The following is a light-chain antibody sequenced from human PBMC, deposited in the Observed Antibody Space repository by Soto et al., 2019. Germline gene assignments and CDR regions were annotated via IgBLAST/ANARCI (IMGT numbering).Light chain of an antibody. CDR1: SIDVGSYNY. J-gene: IGLJ1*01. V-gene: IGLV2-14*01. Sequence: QSVLPQPASVSGSPGQSITISCTGTSIDVGSYNYVSWYQQHPGKAPKLMIYEVSDRPSGISSRFSGSKSGNTASLTISGLQTEDEADYYCSSYTSSSTLFGTGTKVTVL. CDR2: EVS. CDR3: SSYTSSSTL.